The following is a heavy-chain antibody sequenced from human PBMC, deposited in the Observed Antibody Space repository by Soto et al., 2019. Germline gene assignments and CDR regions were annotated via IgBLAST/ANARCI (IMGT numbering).Heavy chain of an antibody. CDR2: IYYSGST. D-gene: IGHD3-22*01. CDR1: GYSISSSNW. J-gene: IGHJ4*02. Sequence: SETLSLTCAVSGYSISSSNWWGWIRQPPGKGLEWIGYIYYSGSTYYNPSLKSRVTMSVDTSKNQFSLKLSSVTAVDTAVYYCARKRGYYDSSGENDYWGQGTLVTVS. CDR3: ARKRGYYDSSGENDY. V-gene: IGHV4-28*01.